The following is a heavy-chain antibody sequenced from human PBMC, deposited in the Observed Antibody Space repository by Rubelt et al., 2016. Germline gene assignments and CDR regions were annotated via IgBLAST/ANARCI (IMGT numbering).Heavy chain of an antibody. CDR1: GFTFSNHA. CDR3: AASPPAGWGAPWDF. Sequence: AQPGGSLRLSCAASGFTFSNHAMTWVRQAPGKGLERVSSISASGGDTYYADSVRGRLTVSRDNSKNTVFLQMNSLRAEDTAVYYCAASPPAGWGAPWDFWGQGTLVTLSS. J-gene: IGHJ4*02. D-gene: IGHD3-16*01. CDR2: ISASGGDT. V-gene: IGHV3-23*01.